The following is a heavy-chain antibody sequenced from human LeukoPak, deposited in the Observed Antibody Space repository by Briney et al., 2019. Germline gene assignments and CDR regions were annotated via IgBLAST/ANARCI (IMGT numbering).Heavy chain of an antibody. J-gene: IGHJ4*02. V-gene: IGHV4-59*01. D-gene: IGHD4-17*01. CDR3: ARGQSYAGDHGYFDY. CDR1: GGYISSYY. Sequence: SETLSLTCTVSGGYISSYYWSWIRQPPGKGLEWIGYIYYSGSTNYNPSLKSRVTISVDTSKNQFSLKLSSVTAADTAVYYCARGQSYAGDHGYFDYWGQGTLVTVSS. CDR2: IYYSGST.